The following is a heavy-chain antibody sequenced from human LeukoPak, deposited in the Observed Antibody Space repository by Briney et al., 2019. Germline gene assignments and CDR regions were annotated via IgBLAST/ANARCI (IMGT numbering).Heavy chain of an antibody. CDR3: AGHSHVVWAI. CDR2: IYPRDSDT. CDR1: GYTFTPRC. D-gene: IGHD3-16*01. J-gene: IGHJ4*02. V-gene: IGHV5-51*01. Sequence: GESLKISCEASGYTFTPRCVGWVRQMPGTGLEWVGIIYPRDSDTIYSPSFQGHVTISADTSINTASLEWRSLEASDTAMYYCAGHSHVVWAIWGPGTQVTVSS.